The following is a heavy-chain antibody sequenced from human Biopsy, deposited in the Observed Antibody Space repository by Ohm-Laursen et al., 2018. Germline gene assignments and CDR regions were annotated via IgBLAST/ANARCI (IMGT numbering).Heavy chain of an antibody. CDR1: GYSISSGYY. CDR3: ARGQALKSFDY. V-gene: IGHV4-38-2*01. Sequence: GTLSLTCAVSGYSISSGYYWGWIRQPPGKGLEWIGSIYHSGSTYYNPSLKSRVTISVDTSKNQFSLKLSSVTAADTAGYYCARGQALKSFDYWGQGALVTVSS. CDR2: IYHSGST. J-gene: IGHJ4*02.